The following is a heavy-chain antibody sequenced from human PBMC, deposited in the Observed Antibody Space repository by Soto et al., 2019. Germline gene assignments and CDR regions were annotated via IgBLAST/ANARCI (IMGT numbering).Heavy chain of an antibody. J-gene: IGHJ4*02. D-gene: IGHD5-12*01. V-gene: IGHV4-34*01. CDR1: GGSFSGYY. CDR2: INHSGST. Sequence: SDTLSLTCAVYGGSFSGYYWTWIRQPPGTGLEWIGEINHSGSTNYNPSLKSRVTISVDTSKNQFSLKLTSVTAADTAVYYCARVLSGTRSFDYWGQGTLVTVSS. CDR3: ARVLSGTRSFDY.